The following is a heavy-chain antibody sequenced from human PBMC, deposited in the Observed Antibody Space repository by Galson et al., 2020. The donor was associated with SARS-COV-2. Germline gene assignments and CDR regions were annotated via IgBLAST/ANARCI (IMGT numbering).Heavy chain of an antibody. CDR1: GGSISSYY. D-gene: IGHD3-10*01. V-gene: IGHV4-4*07. J-gene: IGHJ6*02. CDR2: IYTSGST. CDR3: ARDLDGAGSGDYYYYGMDV. Sequence: SETLSLTCTVSGGSISSYYWSWIRQPAGKGLEWIGRIYTSGSTNYNPSLKSRVTMSVDTSKNQFSLKLSSVTAADTAVYYCARDLDGAGSGDYYYYGMDVWGQGTTVTVSS.